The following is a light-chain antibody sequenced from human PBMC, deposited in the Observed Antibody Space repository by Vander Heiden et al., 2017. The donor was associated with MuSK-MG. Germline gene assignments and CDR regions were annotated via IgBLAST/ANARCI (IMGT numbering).Light chain of an antibody. CDR2: DKN. J-gene: IGLJ2*01. CDR3: KSRASRGDHSL. V-gene: IGLV3-19*01. Sequence: SSELTQDPAVSVALGQTVRITCQGDSLRRYYASWYQQKPGQAPVLVIYDKNNRPSGIPDRFSASSSGKKASLKITGAQAEDEADDYCKSRASRGDHSLFGGGTKLTVL. CDR1: SLRRYY.